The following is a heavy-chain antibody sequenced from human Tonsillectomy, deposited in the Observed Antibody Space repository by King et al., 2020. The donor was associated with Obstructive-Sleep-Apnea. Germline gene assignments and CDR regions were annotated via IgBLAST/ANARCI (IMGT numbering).Heavy chain of an antibody. J-gene: IGHJ3*02. Sequence: QLQESGPGLVKPSETLSLTCTVSGGSISSYYWSWIRQPPGKGLEWIGYIYYSGSTNYNPSLKSRVTISVDTSKNQFSLKLSSVTAADTAVYYCARQLGLVKRYCGGDCYHDAFDIWGQGTMVTVSS. CDR1: GGSISSYY. CDR3: ARQLGLVKRYCGGDCYHDAFDI. CDR2: IYYSGST. V-gene: IGHV4-59*08. D-gene: IGHD2-21*02.